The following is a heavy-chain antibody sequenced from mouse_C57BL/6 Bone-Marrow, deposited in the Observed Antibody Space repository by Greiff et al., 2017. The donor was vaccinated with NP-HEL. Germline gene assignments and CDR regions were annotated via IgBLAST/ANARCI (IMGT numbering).Heavy chain of an antibody. Sequence: QVQLQQSGPELVKPGASVKISCKASGYSFSSSWMNWVKQRPGKGLEWIGRIYPGDGDTNYNGKFKGKATLTADKSSSTAYMQLSSLTSEDSAVYCCARSIYYYGSSYGNYAMDYWGQGTSVTVSS. CDR2: IYPGDGDT. V-gene: IGHV1-82*01. J-gene: IGHJ4*01. CDR1: GYSFSSSW. CDR3: ARSIYYYGSSYGNYAMDY. D-gene: IGHD1-1*01.